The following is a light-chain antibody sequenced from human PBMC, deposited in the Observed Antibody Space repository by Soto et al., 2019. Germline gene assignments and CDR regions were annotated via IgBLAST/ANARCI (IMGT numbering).Light chain of an antibody. CDR1: QSVSSN. CDR3: QQYGSSRT. V-gene: IGKV3-15*01. CDR2: GAS. J-gene: IGKJ1*01. Sequence: ETVMTQSPATLSVSPGEGATLSCRASQSVSSNLVWYQHRPGQAPRLLIYGASTRATDIPARFSGSGSGTDFTLTISRLEPEDFAVYYCQQYGSSRTFGQGTKVDIK.